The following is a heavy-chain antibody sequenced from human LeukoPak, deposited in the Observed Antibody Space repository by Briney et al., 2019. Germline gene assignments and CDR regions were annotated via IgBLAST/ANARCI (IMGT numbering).Heavy chain of an antibody. CDR3: SHATTIFGVISTFHY. CDR2: IYWDDAK. J-gene: IGHJ4*02. D-gene: IGHD3-3*01. Sequence: ESGPTLVKPTQTLTLTCTFSGFSLSTSGVGVGWIRQPPGKALEWLALIYWDDAKYYIPSLKDRLTITKDTSKNQVVLTLTNTDPVDTATYYCSHATTIFGVISTFHYWGQGTLVTVSS. V-gene: IGHV2-5*02. CDR1: GFSLSTSGVG.